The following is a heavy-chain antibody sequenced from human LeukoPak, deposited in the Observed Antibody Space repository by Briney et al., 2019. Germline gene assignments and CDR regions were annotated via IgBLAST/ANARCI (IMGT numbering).Heavy chain of an antibody. Sequence: GGSLRLSCAASGFTFNNAWMSWVRQAPGKGLEWVGRIKSKSDGGTTDYAAPVTGRFTISRDDSKTTLHLQMNSLKTEDTAVYYCTTPTPAESYDAFAIWGQGTVVTVSS. CDR2: IKSKSDGGTT. D-gene: IGHD2-2*01. J-gene: IGHJ3*02. V-gene: IGHV3-15*01. CDR1: GFTFNNAW. CDR3: TTPTPAESYDAFAI.